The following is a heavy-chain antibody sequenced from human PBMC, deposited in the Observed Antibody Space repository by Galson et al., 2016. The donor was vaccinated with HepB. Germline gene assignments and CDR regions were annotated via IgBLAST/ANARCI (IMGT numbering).Heavy chain of an antibody. V-gene: IGHV1-8*01. CDR1: GYTFTSYD. CDR2: MNPNSGNT. D-gene: IGHD1-14*01. CDR3: ARQFTTVWPSNKFFDY. J-gene: IGHJ4*02. Sequence: CKASGYTFTSYDINWVRQATGQGLEWMGWMNPNSGNTGYAQKFQGRVTMTRSTSISTAYMELSNLRSGDTAVYYCARQFTTVWPSNKFFDYWGQGTLVTVSS.